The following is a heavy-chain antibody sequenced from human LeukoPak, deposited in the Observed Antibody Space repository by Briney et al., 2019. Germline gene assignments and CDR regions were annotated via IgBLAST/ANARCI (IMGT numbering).Heavy chain of an antibody. CDR1: GGSISSSSYY. CDR2: IYYSGST. Sequence: SETLSLTCTVSGGSISSSSYYWGWIRQPPGKGLEWIGSIYYSGSTYYNPSLESRVTISLDMSKNKFSLKLSSVTAADTAVYYCARVTGGYDSWFDPWGQGTLVTVSS. CDR3: ARVTGGYDSWFDP. D-gene: IGHD5-12*01. J-gene: IGHJ5*02. V-gene: IGHV4-39*07.